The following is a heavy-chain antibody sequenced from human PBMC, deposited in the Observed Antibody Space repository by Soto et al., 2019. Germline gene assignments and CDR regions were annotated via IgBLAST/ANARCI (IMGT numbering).Heavy chain of an antibody. CDR3: ARDPTYYDILTGYVLGAFDI. D-gene: IGHD3-9*01. CDR1: GFTFSSYS. CDR2: ISSSSSYI. Sequence: EVQLVESGGGLVQPGGSLRLSCAASGFTFSSYSMNWVRQAPGKGLEWVSSISSSSSYIYYADSVKGRFTISRDNAKNSLYLQMNSLRAEDTAVYYCARDPTYYDILTGYVLGAFDIWGQGTMVTVSS. J-gene: IGHJ3*02. V-gene: IGHV3-21*01.